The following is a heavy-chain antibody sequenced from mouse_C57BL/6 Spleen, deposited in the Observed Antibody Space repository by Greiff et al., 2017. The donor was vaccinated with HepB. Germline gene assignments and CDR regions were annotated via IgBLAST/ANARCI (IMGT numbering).Heavy chain of an antibody. D-gene: IGHD2-4*01. V-gene: IGHV1-26*01. CDR1: GYTFTDYY. CDR3: ARNDYDPPWFAY. Sequence: EVQLQQSGPELVKPGASVKISCKPSGYTFTDYYMNWVKQSHGKSLEWIGDINPNNGGTSYNQKFKGKATLTVDKSSSTAYMELRSLTSEDSAVYYCARNDYDPPWFAYWGQGTLVTVSA. J-gene: IGHJ3*01. CDR2: INPNNGGT.